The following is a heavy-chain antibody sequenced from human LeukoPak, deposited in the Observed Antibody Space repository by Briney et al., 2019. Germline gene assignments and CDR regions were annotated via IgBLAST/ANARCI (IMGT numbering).Heavy chain of an antibody. D-gene: IGHD3-16*01. Sequence: GGSLRLSCAASGFTFSSHWMSWVRQAPGKGLEWVASITPDGSEKYYVDSVQGRFTISRANAQNSLYLQLNRLRAEDTAMYYCERGHYGLGYWGQGTLVTVSS. CDR2: ITPDGSEK. CDR3: ERGHYGLGY. CDR1: GFTFSSHW. J-gene: IGHJ4*02. V-gene: IGHV3-7*01.